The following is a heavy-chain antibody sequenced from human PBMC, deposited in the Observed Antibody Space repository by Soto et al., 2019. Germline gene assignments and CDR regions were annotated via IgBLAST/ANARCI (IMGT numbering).Heavy chain of an antibody. CDR2: IYHSGST. Sequence: SETLSLTCAVSGGSISSSNWWRWVRQPPGKGLEWIGEIYHSGSTNYNPSLKSRVTISVDKSKNQFSLKLSSVTAADTAVYYCARENYSNFDTKGYFDYWGQGTLVTVSS. CDR1: GGSISSSNW. V-gene: IGHV4-4*02. CDR3: ARENYSNFDTKGYFDY. D-gene: IGHD4-4*01. J-gene: IGHJ4*02.